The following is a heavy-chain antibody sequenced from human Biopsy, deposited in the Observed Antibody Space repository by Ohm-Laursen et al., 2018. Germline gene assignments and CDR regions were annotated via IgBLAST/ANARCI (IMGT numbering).Heavy chain of an antibody. J-gene: IGHJ4*02. CDR3: ARDGVGSYHDY. V-gene: IGHV3-11*01. D-gene: IGHD3-16*02. Sequence: SLRLSCSASGFTFSDYYMSWIRQAPGKGLEWLSYVSGSVTTIFYADSVKGRFTVSRDNAKNSLYLQINSLTVKVTAVYYCARDGVGSYHDYWGQGTLVTVSS. CDR1: GFTFSDYY. CDR2: VSGSVTTI.